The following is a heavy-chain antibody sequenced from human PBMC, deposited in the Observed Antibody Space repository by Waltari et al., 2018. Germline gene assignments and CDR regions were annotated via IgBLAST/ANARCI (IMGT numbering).Heavy chain of an antibody. CDR2: IRVSGGST. D-gene: IGHD6-19*01. CDR1: GFTFSSYA. CDR3: AKDLIAGSGWYSVFVDY. J-gene: IGHJ4*02. V-gene: IGHV3-23*04. Sequence: EVQLVESGGGLVQPGGSLRLSCAASGFTFSSYAMSWVRQAPGKGLEWVSAIRVSGGSTYYADSVNGRFTISRDNSKNTLYLQMNSLRAEDTAVYYCAKDLIAGSGWYSVFVDYWGQGTLVTVSS.